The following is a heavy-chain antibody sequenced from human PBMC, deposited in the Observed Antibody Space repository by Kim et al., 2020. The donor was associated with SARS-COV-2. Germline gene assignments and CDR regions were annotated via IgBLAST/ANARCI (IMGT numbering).Heavy chain of an antibody. CDR2: TYYRSKWYN. CDR3: ARERARPAMGDYGLVHQYYFDY. V-gene: IGHV6-1*01. D-gene: IGHD4-17*01. Sequence: SQTLSLTCAISGDSVSSNSAAWNWIRQSPSRGLEWLGRTYYRSKWYNDYAVSVKSRITINPDTSKNQFSLQLNSVTPEDTAVYYCARERARPAMGDYGLVHQYYFDYWGQGTLVTVSS. CDR1: GDSVSSNSAA. J-gene: IGHJ4*02.